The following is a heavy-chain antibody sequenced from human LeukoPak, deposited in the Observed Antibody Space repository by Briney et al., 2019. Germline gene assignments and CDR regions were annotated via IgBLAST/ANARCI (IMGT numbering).Heavy chain of an antibody. V-gene: IGHV5-51*01. J-gene: IGHJ3*02. Sequence: GESLKISCKGSGYSFTSYWIGWVRQMPGKGLEWMGIIYPGDSDTRYSPSFQGQVTISADKSISTAYLQWSGLKASDTAMYYCARPGEQLVGPDAFDIWGQGTMVTVSS. CDR2: IYPGDSDT. D-gene: IGHD6-6*01. CDR1: GYSFTSYW. CDR3: ARPGEQLVGPDAFDI.